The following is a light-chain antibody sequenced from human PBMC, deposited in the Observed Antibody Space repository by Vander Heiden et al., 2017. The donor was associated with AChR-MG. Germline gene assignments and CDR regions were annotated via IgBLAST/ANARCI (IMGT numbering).Light chain of an antibody. CDR2: GNS. J-gene: IGLJ3*02. CDR1: SSNSGAGYD. Sequence: QSVLTPPPSVPGAPGQWVTISCTGSSSNSGAGYDVHWYQQLPGTAPKLLIYGNSNRPSGVPDRFSGSKSGTSASLAITGLQAEDEADYYCQSYDSSLSGVFGGGTKLTVL. CDR3: QSYDSSLSGV. V-gene: IGLV1-40*01.